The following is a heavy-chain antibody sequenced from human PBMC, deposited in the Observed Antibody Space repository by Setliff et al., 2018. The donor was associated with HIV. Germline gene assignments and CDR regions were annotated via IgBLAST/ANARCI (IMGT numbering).Heavy chain of an antibody. CDR2: VNADNGNT. V-gene: IGHV1-3*01. D-gene: IGHD2-21*02. CDR3: ASPTAIPH. J-gene: IGHJ4*02. Sequence: ASVKVSCKASGYTFTSYALHWVRQAPGQRLEWMGWVNADNGNTKYSEKFQGRVTITRDTAASTVYMELSSLRPEDTAVYYCASPTAIPHWGQGTLVTVSS. CDR1: GYTFTSYA.